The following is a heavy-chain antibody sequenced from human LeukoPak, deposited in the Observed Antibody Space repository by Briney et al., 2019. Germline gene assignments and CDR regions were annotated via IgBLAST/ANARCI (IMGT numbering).Heavy chain of an antibody. D-gene: IGHD4-23*01. V-gene: IGHV3-66*01. J-gene: IGHJ4*02. CDR1: GFNVNNND. CDR3: ARDRW. Sequence: GGSLRLSCAASGFNVNNNDMGWVRQAPGKGLEWVSVLYSIGSTFYSDSVKGRFTISRDNSKNTLYLQMNSLRAEDTAVYYCARDRWWGQGTLVTVSS. CDR2: LYSIGST.